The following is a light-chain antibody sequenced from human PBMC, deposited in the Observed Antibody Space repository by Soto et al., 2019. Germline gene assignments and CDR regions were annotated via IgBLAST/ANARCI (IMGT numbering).Light chain of an antibody. J-gene: IGLJ2*01. Sequence: QSVLTQPPSVSGAPGQRVTISCTGSSSNIRAGYDVHWYQQLPGTAPKLLIYGNSNRPSGVPDRFSGSKSGTSASLAITGLQADDEADYYCQSYDSSLSGYVVFGGWTKLTVL. V-gene: IGLV1-40*01. CDR3: QSYDSSLSGYVV. CDR2: GNS. CDR1: SSNIRAGYD.